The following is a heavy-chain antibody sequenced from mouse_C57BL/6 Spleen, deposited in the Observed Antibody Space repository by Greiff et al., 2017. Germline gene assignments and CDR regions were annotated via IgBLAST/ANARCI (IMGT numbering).Heavy chain of an antibody. CDR1: GFNIKDDY. CDR2: IDPENGDT. V-gene: IGHV14-4*01. D-gene: IGHD2-3*01. Sequence: EVQLQQSGAELVRPGASVKLSCTASGFNIKDDYMHWVKQRPERGLEWIGWIDPENGDTEYAPKFQGKATITADTSSNTAYLHLSSLTSEDTAVYYCTTGWYFDYWGQGTPLTVSA. J-gene: IGHJ2*01. CDR3: TTGWYFDY.